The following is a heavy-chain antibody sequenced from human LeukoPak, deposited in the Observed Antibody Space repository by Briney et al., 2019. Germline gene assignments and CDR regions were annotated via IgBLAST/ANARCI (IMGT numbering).Heavy chain of an antibody. CDR1: GFTFSSCD. V-gene: IGHV3-13*04. D-gene: IGHD1-26*01. CDR3: ARLREAAFDM. Sequence: GGSLRLSCAASGFTFSSCDFHWVRQPTGKGLEWASAIGTAGDTYYPGSVKGRFTMSRENAKNSLYLQMNSLRAGDTAVYYCARLREAAFDMWGQGTTVTVFS. CDR2: IGTAGDT. J-gene: IGHJ3*02.